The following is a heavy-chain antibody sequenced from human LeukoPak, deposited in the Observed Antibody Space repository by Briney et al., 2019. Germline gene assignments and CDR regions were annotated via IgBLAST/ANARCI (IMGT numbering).Heavy chain of an antibody. CDR1: GFTFSSYS. J-gene: IGHJ6*02. Sequence: AGGSLRLSCAASGFTFSSYSMNWVRQAPGKGLEWVSSISSSSSYICYADSVKGRFTISRDNAKNSLYLQMNSLRAEDTAVYYCAVPYSSGWYRDYYGMDVWGQGTTVTVSS. CDR3: AVPYSSGWYRDYYGMDV. CDR2: ISSSSSYI. V-gene: IGHV3-21*01. D-gene: IGHD6-19*01.